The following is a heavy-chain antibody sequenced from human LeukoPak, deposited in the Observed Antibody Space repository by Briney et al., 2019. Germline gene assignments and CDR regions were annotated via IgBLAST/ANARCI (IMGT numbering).Heavy chain of an antibody. CDR2: IIPILGIA. Sequence: SVKVSCKASGGTFSNYAISWVRQAPGQGLEWMGRIIPILGIANYAQKFQGRVTITADKSTGTAYMELSSLRSEDTAVYYCARESPAPSMIVSYYYGMDVWGQGTTVTVSS. CDR3: ARESPAPSMIVSYYYGMDV. V-gene: IGHV1-69*04. J-gene: IGHJ6*02. D-gene: IGHD3-22*01. CDR1: GGTFSNYA.